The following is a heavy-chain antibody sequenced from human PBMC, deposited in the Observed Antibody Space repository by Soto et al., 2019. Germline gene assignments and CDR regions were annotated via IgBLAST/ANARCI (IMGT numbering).Heavy chain of an antibody. J-gene: IGHJ4*02. D-gene: IGHD3-9*01. CDR2: ISYDGSNK. Sequence: GGSLRLSCAASGFTFSNYGMHWVRQAPGKGLEWVAVISYDGSNKYYADSVKGRFTISRDNSKNTLYLQMNSLRAEDTAVYYCAKDRRVLTGSIDYWGQGTLVTVSS. CDR1: GFTFSNYG. CDR3: AKDRRVLTGSIDY. V-gene: IGHV3-30*18.